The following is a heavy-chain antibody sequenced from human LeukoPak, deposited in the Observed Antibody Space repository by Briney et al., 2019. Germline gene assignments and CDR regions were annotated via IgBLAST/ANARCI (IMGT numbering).Heavy chain of an antibody. Sequence: GKSLRLSCAASGFTFSNYGIHWVSQAPGKGLEWVAVISFDGSKKYYADSVKGRFTISRDNSKNTLYLQMNSLRPEDTAVYYCATTSNSYLTLDNWGQATLVTVSS. CDR2: ISFDGSKK. V-gene: IGHV3-30*03. CDR3: ATTSNSYLTLDN. CDR1: GFTFSNYG. J-gene: IGHJ4*02. D-gene: IGHD4-23*01.